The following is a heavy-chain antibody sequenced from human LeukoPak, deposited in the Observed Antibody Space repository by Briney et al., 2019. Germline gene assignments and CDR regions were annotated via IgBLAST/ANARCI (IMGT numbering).Heavy chain of an antibody. Sequence: GGSLRLSCAASGFTFSNYAMSWVRQAPGKGLEWVSSISSSSSYIYYADSVKGRFTISRDNAKNSLYLQMNSLRAEDTAVYYCAREPPTYYYDSSGYSDAFDIWGQGTMVTVSS. D-gene: IGHD3-22*01. V-gene: IGHV3-21*01. CDR1: GFTFSNYA. CDR2: ISSSSSYI. CDR3: AREPPTYYYDSSGYSDAFDI. J-gene: IGHJ3*02.